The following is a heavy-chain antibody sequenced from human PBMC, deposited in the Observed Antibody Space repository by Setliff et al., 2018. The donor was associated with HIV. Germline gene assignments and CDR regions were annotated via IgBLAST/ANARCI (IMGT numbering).Heavy chain of an antibody. CDR2: VYDSGST. CDR1: GGSFSDYH. D-gene: IGHD2-2*01. J-gene: IGHJ4*02. V-gene: IGHV4-34*01. CDR3: AWGPAATSMDY. Sequence: SETLSLTCAVYGGSFSDYHWSWIRQAPRKRLEWIGEVYDSGSTNYNPSFKSRVTISGDTSNNQFSLRLSSVTAADTAVYYCAWGPAATSMDYWGQGTLVTVSS.